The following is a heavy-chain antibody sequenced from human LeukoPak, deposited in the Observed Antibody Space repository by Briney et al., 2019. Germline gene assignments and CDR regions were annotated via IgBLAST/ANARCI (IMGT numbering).Heavy chain of an antibody. Sequence: PGGSLRVSCAASGFTFSTYGMHWVRQAPGKGLEWVAFIRYDGSNKYYADSVKGRFTTSRDNSKNTMYLQMNSLRAEDTAMYYCVCGPDFDYWGQGTLVTVSS. J-gene: IGHJ4*02. CDR1: GFTFSTYG. CDR3: VCGPDFDY. V-gene: IGHV3-30*02. CDR2: IRYDGSNK.